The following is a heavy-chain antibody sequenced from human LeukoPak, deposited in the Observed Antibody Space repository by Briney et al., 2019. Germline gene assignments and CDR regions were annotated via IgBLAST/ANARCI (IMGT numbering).Heavy chain of an antibody. D-gene: IGHD1-14*01. V-gene: IGHV3-21*06. CDR1: GLTFSTSG. Sequence: GGSLRLSCTASGLTFSTSGFNWVRQAPGKGLEWVASIGPTGSDRYHADSIKGRFTISRDNANNFLNLQMNSPRAEDTAVYYCATETNGRHYDYWGQGTLLTVSS. CDR3: ATETNGRHYDY. CDR2: IGPTGSDR. J-gene: IGHJ4*02.